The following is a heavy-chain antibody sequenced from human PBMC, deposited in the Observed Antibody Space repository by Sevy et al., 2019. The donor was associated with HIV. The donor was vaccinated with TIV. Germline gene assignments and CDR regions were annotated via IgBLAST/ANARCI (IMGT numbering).Heavy chain of an antibody. CDR2: INHTGST. D-gene: IGHD3-22*01. Sequence: SETLSLTCAVYGESFSGYYWNWVRQPPGKGLEWIGEINHTGSTNYKPSLKSRVNISVDTSKNQFSLKLSSVTAADTAVYYCARGRSDSSGYYPRRRAEYFQHWGQGTLVTVSS. CDR3: ARGRSDSSGYYPRRRAEYFQH. V-gene: IGHV4-34*01. CDR1: GESFSGYY. J-gene: IGHJ1*01.